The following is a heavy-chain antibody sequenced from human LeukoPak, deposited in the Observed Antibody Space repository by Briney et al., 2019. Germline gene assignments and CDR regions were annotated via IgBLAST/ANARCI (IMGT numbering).Heavy chain of an antibody. CDR3: ARHWGTSMVIEGYFDY. V-gene: IGHV4-59*08. J-gene: IGHJ4*02. CDR2: IFYTGST. CDR1: GGSYTNYY. D-gene: IGHD5-18*01. Sequence: SETLSLTCSVSGGSYTNYYWSWIRQPPGKGLEWIGYIFYTGSTKYSPSLKRRVTISGDTSKNQFSLSLSSVTAADTAVYYCARHWGTSMVIEGYFDYWGQGILVTVSS.